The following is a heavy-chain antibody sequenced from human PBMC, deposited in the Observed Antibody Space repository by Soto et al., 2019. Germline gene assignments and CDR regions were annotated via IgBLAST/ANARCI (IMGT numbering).Heavy chain of an antibody. CDR1: GFTFTCYS. V-gene: IGHV1-3*01. CDR2: INAGNGNT. Sequence: GASVKVSCKSSGFTFTCYSMYCARQSPGQRLEWMGWINAGNGNTKYSQKFQGRVTMTRNTSISTAYMELSSLRSEDTAVYYCARGRKLKWYSSSSAGLWLATCFDPWGKGTLVTVSS. J-gene: IGHJ5*02. D-gene: IGHD6-6*01. CDR3: ARGRKLKWYSSSSAGLWLATCFDP.